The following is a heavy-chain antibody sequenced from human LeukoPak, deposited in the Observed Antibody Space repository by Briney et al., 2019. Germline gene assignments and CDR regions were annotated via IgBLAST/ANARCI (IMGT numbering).Heavy chain of an antibody. CDR3: AKTGYSGDDSYS. CDR1: GITVSSTY. CDR2: FSSGGAT. D-gene: IGHD5-12*01. V-gene: IGHV3-66*02. Sequence: GGSLRLSCAASGITVSSTYMSWVRRAPGKGLEWVSLFSSGGATYYTDSVRGRLTISRDIPRNTLYLQMSSLRPEDTAVYYCAKTGYSGDDSYSWGQGTLVTVSS. J-gene: IGHJ4*02.